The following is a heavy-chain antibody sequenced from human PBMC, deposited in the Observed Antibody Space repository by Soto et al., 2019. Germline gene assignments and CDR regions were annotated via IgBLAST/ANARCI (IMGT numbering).Heavy chain of an antibody. Sequence: EVQLLESGGGLVQPGGSLRLSCAASGFTFSSYAMWWVRQAPGKGLECVSAISGGGETTYYADSVKGRFTISRDNSQNTLYLEMNSLRAEDTAVYYCAFNRGSWSYYLDYWGQGTLVTVSS. D-gene: IGHD3-10*01. CDR3: AFNRGSWSYYLDY. CDR2: ISGGGETT. CDR1: GFTFSSYA. J-gene: IGHJ4*02. V-gene: IGHV3-23*01.